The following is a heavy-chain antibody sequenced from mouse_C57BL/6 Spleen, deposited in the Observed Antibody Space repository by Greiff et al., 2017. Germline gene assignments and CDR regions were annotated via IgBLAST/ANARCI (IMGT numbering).Heavy chain of an antibody. Sequence: QVQLQQPGAELVRPGSSVKLSCKASGYTFTSYWMHWVKQRPIQGLEWIGNIDPSDSETHSNQKFKDKATLTVDKYSSTAYMQLSSLTSEDSAVYYCARSDWFDYWGQGTTLTVSS. CDR2: IDPSDSET. V-gene: IGHV1-52*01. D-gene: IGHD4-1*01. CDR3: ARSDWFDY. CDR1: GYTFTSYW. J-gene: IGHJ2*01.